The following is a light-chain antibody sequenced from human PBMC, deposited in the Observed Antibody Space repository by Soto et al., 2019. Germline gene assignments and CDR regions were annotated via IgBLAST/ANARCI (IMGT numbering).Light chain of an antibody. V-gene: IGKV3-15*01. J-gene: IGKJ3*01. CDR1: HSVSNN. CDR2: GAS. CDR3: QQYNYWPET. Sequence: EVVMTQSPATLSVSPGERATLSCRASHSVSNNLAWYQHKPGQAPRLLIYGASTRATGITARFSGSGSGTEFTLTISSLQSEDFAIFYCQQYNYWPETFGPGTKVDIK.